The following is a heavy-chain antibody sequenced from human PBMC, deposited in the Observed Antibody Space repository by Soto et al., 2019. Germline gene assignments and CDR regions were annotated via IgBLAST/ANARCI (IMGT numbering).Heavy chain of an antibody. D-gene: IGHD6-13*01. V-gene: IGHV3-23*01. J-gene: IGHJ4*02. Sequence: GGSLTLSCAASGFTFTDYSLRWVRQAPGKGLEWVATIIGIGGSTYLADSVKGRLSISRDNSKNTVSLLMNSLRAEDTAVYFCARGSSGYISSWYYFDYWGRGTLVTVSS. CDR2: IIGIGGST. CDR1: GFTFTDYS. CDR3: ARGSSGYISSWYYFDY.